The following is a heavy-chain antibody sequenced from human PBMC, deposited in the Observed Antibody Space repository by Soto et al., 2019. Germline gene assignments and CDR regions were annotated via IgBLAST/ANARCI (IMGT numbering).Heavy chain of an antibody. V-gene: IGHV4-61*01. CDR3: ARYCSSTSCHFGAFDI. CDR2: IYYSGST. Sequence: SEALSLTCTVSGGSVSSGSYYWSWVRQPPGKGLEWIGYIYYSGSTNYNPSLKSRVTISVDTSKNQFSLKLSSVTAADTAVYYCARYCSSTSCHFGAFDIWGQGTMVTVSS. J-gene: IGHJ3*02. CDR1: GGSVSSGSYY. D-gene: IGHD2-2*01.